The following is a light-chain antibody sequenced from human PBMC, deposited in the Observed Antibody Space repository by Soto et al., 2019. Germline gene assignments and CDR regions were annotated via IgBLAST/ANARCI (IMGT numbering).Light chain of an antibody. Sequence: QSALTQPASVSGSPGQSITISCTGTSSDVGGYNYVSWYQQHPGKAPKLMIYDVSNRPSGVSNRFSGSKSGNTASLTISGLQAEDEADYYCSSYTSSSKEVFGTGTKLTVL. V-gene: IGLV2-14*01. J-gene: IGLJ1*01. CDR2: DVS. CDR1: SSDVGGYNY. CDR3: SSYTSSSKEV.